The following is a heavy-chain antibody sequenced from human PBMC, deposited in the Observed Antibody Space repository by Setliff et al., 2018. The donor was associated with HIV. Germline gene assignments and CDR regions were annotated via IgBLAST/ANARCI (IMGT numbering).Heavy chain of an antibody. J-gene: IGHJ1*01. CDR3: ARDPAPSSSASYFQH. CDR1: GYTFTSYY. D-gene: IGHD6-6*01. Sequence: GASVKVSCKASGYTFTSYYMHWVRQAPGQGLEWMGIINPSSGSTTYAQKFQGRVTMTRDTSTSTVYMELSSLRSEDTAGYYCARDPAPSSSASYFQHWGQGTPVTVSS. CDR2: INPSSGST. V-gene: IGHV1-46*01.